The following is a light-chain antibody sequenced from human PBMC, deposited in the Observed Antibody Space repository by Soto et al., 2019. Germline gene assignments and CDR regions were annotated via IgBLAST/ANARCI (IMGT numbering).Light chain of an antibody. V-gene: IGKV3-20*01. CDR3: HQYGSSSLT. J-gene: IGKJ4*01. CDR2: GAS. CDR1: QSVSSSY. Sequence: EIVLTQSPGTLSLSPGERATLSCRASQSVSSSYLAWYQQKPGQAPRLRIYGASSRATGIPDRFSGSGSGTDVTLTISRLEPEDFAVYYCHQYGSSSLTFGGGTKVEIK.